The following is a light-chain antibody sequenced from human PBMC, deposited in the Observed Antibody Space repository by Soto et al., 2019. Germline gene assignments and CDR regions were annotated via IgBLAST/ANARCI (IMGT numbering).Light chain of an antibody. Sequence: QSALTQPASVSGSPGQSLTISCTGTSSDVGVYNYVSWYQQHPGKAPKLMIYEVSNRPSGVSNRFSGSKSGNTASLTISGRQAEDEADYYCTSYTSSSTRVFGGGTKHTVL. J-gene: IGLJ3*02. V-gene: IGLV2-14*01. CDR2: EVS. CDR1: SSDVGVYNY. CDR3: TSYTSSSTRV.